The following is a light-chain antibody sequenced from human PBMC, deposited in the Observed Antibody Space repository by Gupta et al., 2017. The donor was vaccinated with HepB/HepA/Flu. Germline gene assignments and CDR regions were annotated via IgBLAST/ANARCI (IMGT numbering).Light chain of an antibody. CDR3: SSYTRVSSRSTV. V-gene: IGLV2-14*03. CDR1: YSNVGGYNY. CDR2: DVS. J-gene: IGLJ1*01. Sequence: QSALTQPASVSGYPGQPITISCTGTYSNVGGYNYVSWYQQHPGKAPQLIIYDVSNRPSGLSNRFSGSRSGNTASLTISGLQAEDEADYYCSSYTRVSSRSTVFGTGTKVTVL.